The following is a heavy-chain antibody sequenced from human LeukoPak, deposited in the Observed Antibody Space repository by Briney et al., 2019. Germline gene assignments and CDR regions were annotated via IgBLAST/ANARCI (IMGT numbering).Heavy chain of an antibody. CDR1: GFTFSSYA. CDR2: ISGSGGST. J-gene: IGHJ4*02. V-gene: IGHV3-23*01. Sequence: GGSLRLSCAASGFTFSSYAMSWVRQAPGKGLEWVSAISGSGGSTYYADSVKGRFTISRDNSKNTLYLQMNSLRAEDTAVYYCAKDPYCGGDCYSDYWGQGTLVTVSS. D-gene: IGHD2-21*02. CDR3: AKDPYCGGDCYSDY.